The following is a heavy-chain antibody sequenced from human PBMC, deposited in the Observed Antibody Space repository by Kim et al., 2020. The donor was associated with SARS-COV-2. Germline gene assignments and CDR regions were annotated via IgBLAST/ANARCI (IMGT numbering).Heavy chain of an antibody. V-gene: IGHV3-13*01. CDR3: ARGRRYSSGWYLSY. J-gene: IGHJ4*02. CDR1: GFTFSSYD. CDR2: IGTAGDT. Sequence: GGSLRLSCAASGFTFSSYDMHWVRQATGKGLEWVSAIGTAGDTYYPGSVKGRFTISRENAKNSLYLQMNSLRAGDTAVYYCARGRRYSSGWYLSYWGQGTLVTVSS. D-gene: IGHD6-19*01.